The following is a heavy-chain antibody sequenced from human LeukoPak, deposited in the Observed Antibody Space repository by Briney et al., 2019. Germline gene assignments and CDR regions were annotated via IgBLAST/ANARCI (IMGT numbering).Heavy chain of an antibody. Sequence: GGSLRLSCAASGFTFSSYAMSWVRQAPGKGLEWVSAISGSGGSTYYADSVKGRFTISRDNSKNTLYLQMNSLRVEDTAVYYCARVKVGTTYWFDPWGQGTLVTVSS. D-gene: IGHD1-26*01. CDR2: ISGSGGST. CDR3: ARVKVGTTYWFDP. V-gene: IGHV3-23*01. J-gene: IGHJ5*02. CDR1: GFTFSSYA.